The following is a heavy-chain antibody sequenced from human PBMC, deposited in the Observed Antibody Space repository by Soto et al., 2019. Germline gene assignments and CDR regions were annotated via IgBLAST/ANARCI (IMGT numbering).Heavy chain of an antibody. CDR3: ARSQGSSTSLEIYYYYYYGMDV. CDR1: GYTFTSYG. D-gene: IGHD2-2*01. CDR2: ISAYNGNT. Sequence: GASVKVSCKASGYTFTSYGISWVRQAPGQGLEWMGWISAYNGNTNYAQKLQGRVTMTTDESTSTAYMELRSLRSEDTAVYYCARSQGSSTSLEIYYYYYYGMDVWGQGTTVTVSS. J-gene: IGHJ6*02. V-gene: IGHV1-18*01.